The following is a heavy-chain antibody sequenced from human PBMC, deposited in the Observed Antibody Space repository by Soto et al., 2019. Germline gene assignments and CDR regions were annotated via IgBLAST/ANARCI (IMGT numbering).Heavy chain of an antibody. CDR2: INPNSGGT. Sequence: GALVKVSCKASGYTFTGYYMHWVRQAPGQGLEWMGWINPNSGGTNYAQKFPGWVNMTRDTAISTAYMELSRLRCDDQAVYFCARGYFSRAAAGTLGDYYGMDVWGQGTTVTVSS. J-gene: IGHJ6*02. D-gene: IGHD6-13*01. CDR3: ARGYFSRAAAGTLGDYYGMDV. CDR1: GYTFTGYY. V-gene: IGHV1-2*04.